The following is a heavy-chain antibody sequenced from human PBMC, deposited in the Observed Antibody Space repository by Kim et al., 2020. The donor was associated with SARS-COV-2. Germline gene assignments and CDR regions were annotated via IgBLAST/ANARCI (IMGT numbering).Heavy chain of an antibody. CDR1: GGSISSGGYY. CDR2: IYYSGST. J-gene: IGHJ4*02. V-gene: IGHV4-31*03. D-gene: IGHD3-10*01. Sequence: SETLSLTCTVSGGSISSGGYYWSWIRQHPGKGLEWIGYIYYSGSTYYNPSLKSRVTISVDTSKNQFSLKLSSVTAADTAVYYCARDGGPLWFGIDYWGQGTLVTVSS. CDR3: ARDGGPLWFGIDY.